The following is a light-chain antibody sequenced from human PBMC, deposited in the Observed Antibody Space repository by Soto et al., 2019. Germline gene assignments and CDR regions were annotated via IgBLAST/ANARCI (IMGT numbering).Light chain of an antibody. J-gene: IGKJ2*01. CDR2: VAS. CDR3: MQALQTPYT. V-gene: IGKV2-28*01. CDR1: QSLLHSNGFNY. Sequence: DIVMTQSPLSLPVTPGEPASISCRSSQSLLHSNGFNYLDWYLQKPGQSPQLLIYVASDRVSGVPDRFSGSGSGTDFTLKISRVEAEDVGVYYCMQALQTPYTFGQGTKLEIK.